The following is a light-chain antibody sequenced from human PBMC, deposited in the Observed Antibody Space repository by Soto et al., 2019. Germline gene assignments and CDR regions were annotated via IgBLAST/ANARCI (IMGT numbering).Light chain of an antibody. Sequence: EIVLTQSPGTLSLSPGERATLSCRASQSVSSSYLAWYQQKPGQPPRLLIYDTSNRASGIPARFSGSGSGTEFTLTISRLEPEDFAVYYCQQYGGSPITFGQGTRLENK. CDR3: QQYGGSPIT. J-gene: IGKJ5*01. V-gene: IGKV3-20*01. CDR1: QSVSSSY. CDR2: DTS.